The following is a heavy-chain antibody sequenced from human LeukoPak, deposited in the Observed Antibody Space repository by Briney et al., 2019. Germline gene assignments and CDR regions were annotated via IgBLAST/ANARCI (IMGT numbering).Heavy chain of an antibody. CDR2: IYYSGST. D-gene: IGHD3-22*01. Sequence: PSETLSLTCTVSGGSISSSSYSWGWIRQPPGKGLEWIGSIYYSGSTYSNPSPKSRVTISVDTSKNQFSLKLSSVTAADTAVYYCARKRNYYDSSGYRPTYNWFDPWGQGTLVTVSS. CDR1: GGSISSSSYS. CDR3: ARKRNYYDSSGYRPTYNWFDP. V-gene: IGHV4-39*01. J-gene: IGHJ5*02.